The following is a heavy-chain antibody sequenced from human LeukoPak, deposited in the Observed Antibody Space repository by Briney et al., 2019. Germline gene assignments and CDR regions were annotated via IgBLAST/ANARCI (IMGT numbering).Heavy chain of an antibody. CDR1: GFIFSTYG. Sequence: GGSLRLSCAASGFIFSTYGMHWVRQAPGKGLEWVSTMSGSGARTDYADSVKGRFTISRDNSKNTLYLQMNSLRAEDTAVYYCAKYDGVATNLYFDYWGQGTLVTVSS. CDR2: MSGSGART. V-gene: IGHV3-23*01. J-gene: IGHJ4*02. D-gene: IGHD5-12*01. CDR3: AKYDGVATNLYFDY.